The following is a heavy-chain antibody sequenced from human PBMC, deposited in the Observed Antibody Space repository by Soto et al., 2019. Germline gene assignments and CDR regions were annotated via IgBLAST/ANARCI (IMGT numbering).Heavy chain of an antibody. J-gene: IGHJ5*02. CDR2: ISYDGSNK. CDR1: GFTFSSYA. CDR3: AKDAYSSGWTNWFDP. Sequence: GGSLRLSCAASGFTFSSYAMHWVRQAPGKGLEWVAVISYDGSNKYYADSVKGRFTISRDNSKNTLYLQMNSLRAEDTAVHYCAKDAYSSGWTNWFDPWGQGTLVTVSS. D-gene: IGHD6-19*01. V-gene: IGHV3-30-3*01.